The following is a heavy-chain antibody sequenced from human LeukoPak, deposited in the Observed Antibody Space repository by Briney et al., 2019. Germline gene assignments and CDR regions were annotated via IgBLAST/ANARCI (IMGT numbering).Heavy chain of an antibody. CDR1: GFTFSSYS. Sequence: GGSLRLSCAASGFTFSSYSMNWVRQAPGKGLEWVSYISSSSTIYYADSVKGRFTISRDNSKNTLYLQMNSLRAEDTAVYYCAREMRMATLYYFDYWGQGTLVTVSS. J-gene: IGHJ4*02. CDR2: ISSSSTI. D-gene: IGHD5-24*01. V-gene: IGHV3-48*01. CDR3: AREMRMATLYYFDY.